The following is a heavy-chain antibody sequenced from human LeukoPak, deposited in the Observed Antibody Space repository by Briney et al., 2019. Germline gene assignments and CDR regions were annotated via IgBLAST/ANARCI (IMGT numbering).Heavy chain of an antibody. D-gene: IGHD6-13*01. CDR1: GGSISSYY. CDR2: IYYSGST. J-gene: IGHJ5*02. CDR3: ARDGGIAAAGTSHWFDP. Sequence: PSETLSLTCTVSGGSISSYYWSWIRQPPGKGLEWIGYIYYSGSTNYNPSLKSRVTISVDTSKNQFSLKLSSVTAADTAVYYCARDGGIAAAGTSHWFDPWGQGTLVTVSS. V-gene: IGHV4-59*12.